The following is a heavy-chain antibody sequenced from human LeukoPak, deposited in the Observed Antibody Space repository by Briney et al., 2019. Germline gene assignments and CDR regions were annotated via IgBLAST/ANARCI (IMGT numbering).Heavy chain of an antibody. CDR2: ISAYNGNT. CDR1: GYTFTSYG. CDR3: ARMYGIGELFNWFDP. D-gene: IGHD3-10*01. Sequence: GASVKVSCKASGYTFTSYGISWVRQAPGQGLEWMGWISAYNGNTNYAQKLQGRVTMTTDTSTSTANMELRSLRSDDTAVYYCARMYGIGELFNWFDPWGQGTLVTVSS. J-gene: IGHJ5*02. V-gene: IGHV1-18*01.